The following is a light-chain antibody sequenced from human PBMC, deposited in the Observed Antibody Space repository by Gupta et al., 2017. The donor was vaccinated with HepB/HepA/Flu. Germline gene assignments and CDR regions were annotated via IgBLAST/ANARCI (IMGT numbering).Light chain of an antibody. CDR3: QQPSNWPGVT. Sequence: EIVLTQSPATLSLSPGERATLSCRASQSVRSYLAWYKQKPGQAPRLLIYDASNRDTGIPARFSGSGSGKDLPLTISSREQEDFAGYYCQQPSNWPGVTFGHGTKVDIK. V-gene: IGKV3-11*01. J-gene: IGKJ3*01. CDR1: QSVRSY. CDR2: DAS.